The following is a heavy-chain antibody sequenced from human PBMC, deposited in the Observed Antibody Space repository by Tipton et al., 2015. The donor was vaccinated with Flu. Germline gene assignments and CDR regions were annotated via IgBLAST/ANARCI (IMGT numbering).Heavy chain of an antibody. Sequence: VQLVQSGADVKKPGESLKISCKTSGYIFTNYWIGWVRQMPGKGLEWMGMIYPGDSDTRYGPSSQGQVTTSVDNSISTVYLQWSSLETSDTAVYYCVRHRALKLVVAPFQHWGQGTLGTVSS. V-gene: IGHV5-51*01. CDR2: IYPGDSDT. D-gene: IGHD2-21*01. CDR3: VRHRALKLVVAPFQH. CDR1: GYIFTNYW. J-gene: IGHJ1*01.